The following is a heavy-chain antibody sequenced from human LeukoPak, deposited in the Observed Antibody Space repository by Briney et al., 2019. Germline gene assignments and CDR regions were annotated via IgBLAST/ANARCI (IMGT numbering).Heavy chain of an antibody. CDR2: ISSFGT. D-gene: IGHD2/OR15-2a*01. CDR3: VAAGGNRS. J-gene: IGHJ4*02. Sequence: GGSLRLSCVASGLIFSNYGMTWVRQAPGKGLEWVATISSFGTDYADSVKGRFTISRDNSKNTLYLQMNSLRGDDSGLYYCVAAGGNRSWSQGSPVTVSS. V-gene: IGHV3-23*01. CDR1: GLIFSNYG.